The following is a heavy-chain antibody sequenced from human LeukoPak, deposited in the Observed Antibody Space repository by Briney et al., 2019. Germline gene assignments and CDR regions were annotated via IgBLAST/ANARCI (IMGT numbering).Heavy chain of an antibody. CDR1: GFTFSSNW. CDR2: IASDGSST. J-gene: IGHJ4*02. CDR3: TSARYGGNSDY. V-gene: IGHV3-74*01. Sequence: GGSLRLSCADSGFTFSSNWMHWVRQAPGKGLVWVSRIASDGSSTDYADSVRGRFTISRDNATNTLYLQMNSLRAEDTAVYYCTSARYGGNSDYWGQGTLVTVSS. D-gene: IGHD4-23*01.